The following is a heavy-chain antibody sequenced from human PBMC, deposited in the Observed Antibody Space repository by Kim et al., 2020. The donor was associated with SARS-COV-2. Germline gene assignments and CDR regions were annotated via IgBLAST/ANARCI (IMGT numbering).Heavy chain of an antibody. CDR1: GYTFTSYA. Sequence: ASVKVSCKASGYTFTSYAMHWVRQAPGQRLEWMGWINAGNGNTKYSQKFQGRVTITRDTSASTAYMELSSLRSEDTAVYYCARDPLSGSYILGWGIRGGYFDYWGQGTLVTVSS. CDR2: INAGNGNT. D-gene: IGHD1-26*01. J-gene: IGHJ4*02. CDR3: ARDPLSGSYILGWGIRGGYFDY. V-gene: IGHV1-3*01.